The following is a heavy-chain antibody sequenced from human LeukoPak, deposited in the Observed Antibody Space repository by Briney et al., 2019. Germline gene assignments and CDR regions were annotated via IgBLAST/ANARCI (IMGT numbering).Heavy chain of an antibody. V-gene: IGHV3-7*01. J-gene: IGHJ5*02. CDR3: ATRGGWYPRAFDP. D-gene: IGHD6-19*01. CDR1: GFTFSRFW. CDR2: IKEDGSEK. Sequence: GGSLSLSCAVSGFTFSRFWMSWVRQAPGKGLEWVATIKEDGSEKYYVDSVKGRFTISRDNAKSSLYLRMNSLRVEDTAVYYCATRGGWYPRAFDPWGQGTLVTVSS.